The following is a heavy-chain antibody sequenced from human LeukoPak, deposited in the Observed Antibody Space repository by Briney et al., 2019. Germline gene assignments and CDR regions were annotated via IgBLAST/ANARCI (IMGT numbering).Heavy chain of an antibody. Sequence: SETLSLTCAVYGGSFSGYYWSWIRQPPGKGLEWIGEINHSGSTNYNPSLKSRVTISVDTSKNQFSLKLSSVTAADTAVYYCARDLFYWGQGTLVTVSS. CDR2: INHSGST. CDR3: ARDLFY. D-gene: IGHD2-21*01. J-gene: IGHJ4*02. V-gene: IGHV4-34*01. CDR1: GGSFSGYY.